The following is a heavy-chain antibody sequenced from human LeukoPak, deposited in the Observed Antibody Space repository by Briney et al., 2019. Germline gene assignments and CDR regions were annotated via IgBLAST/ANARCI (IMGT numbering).Heavy chain of an antibody. CDR1: GYSFTSYW. CDR2: IYPGDSDT. Sequence: GESLKISCKGSGYSFTSYWIGWVRQMPGKGLEWMGIIYPGDSDTRYSPSFQGQVTISADKSISTASLQWSSLKASDTAMYYCARLSYCSGGSCYSGVYYYYGMDVWGQGTTVTVSS. J-gene: IGHJ6*02. CDR3: ARLSYCSGGSCYSGVYYYYGMDV. V-gene: IGHV5-51*01. D-gene: IGHD2-15*01.